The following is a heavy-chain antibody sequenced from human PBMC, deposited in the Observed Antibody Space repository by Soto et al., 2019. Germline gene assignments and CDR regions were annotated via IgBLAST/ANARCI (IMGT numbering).Heavy chain of an antibody. CDR2: IYPGDSDT. J-gene: IGHJ4*02. CDR3: AKRPYDSSGYYDY. D-gene: IGHD3-22*01. V-gene: IGHV5-51*01. Sequence: PGESLKISCKGSGYSFTTYWIGWVRQVPGKGLEWMGIIYPGDSDTRYSPSFQGQVTISADKSISTAYLQWSSLKASDTAMYYCAKRPYDSSGYYDYWGQGTLVTVSS. CDR1: GYSFTTYW.